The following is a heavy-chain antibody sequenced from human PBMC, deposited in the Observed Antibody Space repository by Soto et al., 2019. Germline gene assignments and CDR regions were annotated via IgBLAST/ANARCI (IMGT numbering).Heavy chain of an antibody. CDR2: INPNGGST. Sequence: QVQLVQSGAEVKKPGASVKVSCKASGYTFTSYYIHWVRQAPGQGLEWMGIINPNGGSTNYAQKFQGRVTMTRDTSTSTVYMDLSSRSSEDTAVYYCARGLFAGDVWGKGTTVTVSS. J-gene: IGHJ6*04. V-gene: IGHV1-46*03. CDR3: ARGLFAGDV. CDR1: GYTFTSYY.